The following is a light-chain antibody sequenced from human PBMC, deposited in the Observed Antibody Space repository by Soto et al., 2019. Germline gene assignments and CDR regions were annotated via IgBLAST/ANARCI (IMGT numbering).Light chain of an antibody. CDR1: QSVSTW. V-gene: IGKV1-5*03. CDR3: QQYTNFWT. Sequence: DTQMTRSPSILSASVGDRVTITCRASQSVSTWLAWYQQKPGKAPKVLIYKASTLQSGVPSRFSGSGSGTEFTLTITSLQPDDFATYYCQQYTNFWTFGQGTRVEIK. CDR2: KAS. J-gene: IGKJ1*01.